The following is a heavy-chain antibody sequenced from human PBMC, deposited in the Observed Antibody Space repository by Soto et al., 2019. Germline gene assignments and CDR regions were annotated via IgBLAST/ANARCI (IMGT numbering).Heavy chain of an antibody. CDR2: IYYSGST. CDR3: DRPRGYDNAFDI. CDR1: GGSISSGDYY. Sequence: PSETLSLTCTVSGGSISSGDYYWSWSRQPPGKGLEWSGYIYYSGSTYYNPSLKSRRTISVDTSKNQFSLKLSSGTTAATAGYYPDRPRGYDNAFDIWGQGNMVT. D-gene: IGHD5-12*01. J-gene: IGHJ3*02. V-gene: IGHV4-30-4*01.